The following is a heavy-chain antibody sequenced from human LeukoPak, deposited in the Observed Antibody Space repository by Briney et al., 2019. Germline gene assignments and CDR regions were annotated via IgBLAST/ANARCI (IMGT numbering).Heavy chain of an antibody. V-gene: IGHV1-18*01. CDR2: ISAYNGNT. J-gene: IGHJ5*02. CDR1: GYTFTSYG. Sequence: GASVKVSCKASGYTFTSYGISWVRQAPGQGLEWMGWISAYNGNTNYAQKLQDRVTMTTDTSTSTAYMELRSLRSDDTAVYYCARDLTMVRGVPNWFDPWGQGTLVTVSS. CDR3: ARDLTMVRGVPNWFDP. D-gene: IGHD3-10*01.